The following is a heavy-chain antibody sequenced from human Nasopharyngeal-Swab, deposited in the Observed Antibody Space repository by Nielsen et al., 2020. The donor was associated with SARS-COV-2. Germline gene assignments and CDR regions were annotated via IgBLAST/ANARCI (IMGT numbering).Heavy chain of an antibody. D-gene: IGHD3-10*01. CDR2: ISSSSSYI. CDR3: AAYYASGSYSSGSSNYYYYGKDV. J-gene: IGHJ6*02. V-gene: IGHV3-21*01. Sequence: GESLKISCVASGFTFSSYNMNWVRQAPGKGLEWVSCISSSSSYIYYEDSVKGRFTISRDNAENSLYLQMNSLRAEDTAVYHCAAYYASGSYSSGSSNYYYYGKDVWGQGTTVTVSS. CDR1: GFTFSSYN.